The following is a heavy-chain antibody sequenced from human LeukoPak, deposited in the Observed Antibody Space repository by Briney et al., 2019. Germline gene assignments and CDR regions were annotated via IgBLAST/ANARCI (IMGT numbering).Heavy chain of an antibody. CDR2: TSGNGAKT. V-gene: IGHV3-23*01. CDR3: AKDSGWPFDY. Sequence: GGSLRLSCAASGFTFSSYAVSWVRQAPGKGLEWVSATSGNGAKTYYADSVKGRFTISRDNSKNTLYLQMNSLRAEDTAVYYCAKDSGWPFDYWGQGTLVTVSS. J-gene: IGHJ4*02. D-gene: IGHD6-19*01. CDR1: GFTFSSYA.